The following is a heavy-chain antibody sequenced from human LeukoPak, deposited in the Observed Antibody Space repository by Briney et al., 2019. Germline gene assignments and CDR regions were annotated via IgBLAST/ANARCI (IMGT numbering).Heavy chain of an antibody. Sequence: GSLRLSCAASGFTFSSYAMSWVRQPPGKGLEWIGSIYYSGSTYYNPSLKSRGTISVDTSKNQFSLKLSSVTAADTAVYYCARDYGSGRRYYYMDVWGKGTTVTVSS. CDR1: GFTFSSYA. CDR3: ARDYGSGRRYYYMDV. J-gene: IGHJ6*03. V-gene: IGHV4-39*07. CDR2: IYYSGST. D-gene: IGHD3-10*01.